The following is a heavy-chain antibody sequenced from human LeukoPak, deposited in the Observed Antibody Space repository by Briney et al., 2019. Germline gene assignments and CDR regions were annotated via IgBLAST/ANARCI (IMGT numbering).Heavy chain of an antibody. CDR3: TSPPLGYCSSTTCRFDH. D-gene: IGHD2-2*03. CDR2: IKQDGSQK. V-gene: IGHV3-7*01. CDR1: GFTFSDYW. J-gene: IGHJ4*02. Sequence: GGSLRLSCAASGFTFSDYWMTWVRQAPGKGLEWVATIKQDGSQKRYGDSVKGRFTISRDNAKNSMYLQMNSLRADDTAVYYCTSPPLGYCSSTTCRFDHWGQGTLVTVSS.